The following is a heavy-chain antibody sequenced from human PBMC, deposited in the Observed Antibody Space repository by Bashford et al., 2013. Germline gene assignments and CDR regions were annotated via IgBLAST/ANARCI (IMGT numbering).Heavy chain of an antibody. J-gene: IGHJ2*01. Sequence: GSLRLSCAASGFTFSSYWMSWVRQAPGKGLEWVANIKQDGSEKYYVDSVKGRFTISRDNAKNSLYLQMNSLRAEDTAVYYCARDRLGIATGYFDLWGRGTLVTVSS. CDR3: ARDRLGIATGYFDL. D-gene: IGHD7-27*01. CDR1: GFTFSSYW. V-gene: IGHV3-7*01. CDR2: IKQDGSEK.